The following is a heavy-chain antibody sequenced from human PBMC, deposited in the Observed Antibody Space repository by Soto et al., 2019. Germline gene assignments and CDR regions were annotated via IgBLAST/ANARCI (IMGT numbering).Heavy chain of an antibody. CDR1: GVTCNAYA. J-gene: IGHJ4*02. CDR2: IGVSGGNR. D-gene: IGHD4-4*01. Sequence: EVQLLESGGGLVQQGGSLRLSCAASGVTCNAYAMTWVRQAPGKGLELVSAIGVSGGNRYYAASVKGRFTISPENSKHTLDLQMSRLRVEDTAVSYCARVASDYINSVDHWGQGILVTVSS. CDR3: ARVASDYINSVDH. V-gene: IGHV3-23*01.